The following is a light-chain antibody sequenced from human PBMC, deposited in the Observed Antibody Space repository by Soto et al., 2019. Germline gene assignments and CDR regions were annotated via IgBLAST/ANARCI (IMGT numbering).Light chain of an antibody. J-gene: IGLJ2*01. CDR1: SSDIGGYNY. Sequence: QSALTQHASVSGSPGQSITISCTGTSSDIGGYNYVSWYQQHPGKAPKLMIYDVSDRPSGVSNRFSGSKSGNTASLTISGLQAEDEADYYCASYASSNTVLFGGGTKLTVL. CDR3: ASYASSNTVL. V-gene: IGLV2-14*03. CDR2: DVS.